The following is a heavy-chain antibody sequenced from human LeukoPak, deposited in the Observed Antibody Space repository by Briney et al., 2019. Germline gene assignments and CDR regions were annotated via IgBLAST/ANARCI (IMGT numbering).Heavy chain of an antibody. CDR1: GFTFSDYN. V-gene: IGHV3-11*01. J-gene: IGHJ6*03. Sequence: GGSLRLSCAASGFTFSDYNMRWIRQAPGKGLEWVSSISRSGSNKYYADSVKGRFTISRDNAKNSLFLQMNSLRAEDTAVYYCARVLRYCSGGNCYSGGLGYMDVWGKGTTVTISS. D-gene: IGHD2-15*01. CDR3: ARVLRYCSGGNCYSGGLGYMDV. CDR2: ISRSGSNK.